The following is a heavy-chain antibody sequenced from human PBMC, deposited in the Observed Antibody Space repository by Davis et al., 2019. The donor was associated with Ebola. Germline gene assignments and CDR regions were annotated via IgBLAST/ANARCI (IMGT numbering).Heavy chain of an antibody. CDR2: TYYTSKWFN. D-gene: IGHD5-12*01. V-gene: IGHV6-1*01. CDR3: ARGWLRTGLDI. J-gene: IGHJ3*02. CDR1: GDSVSGNNGA. Sequence: PSETLSLTCAISGDSVSGNNGAWNWIRQSPSRGLEWLGRTYYTSKWFNHYADSVKGRTTINADTSKNQLSLQLNSVTPEDTAVYYCARGWLRTGLDIWGQGTMVIVSS.